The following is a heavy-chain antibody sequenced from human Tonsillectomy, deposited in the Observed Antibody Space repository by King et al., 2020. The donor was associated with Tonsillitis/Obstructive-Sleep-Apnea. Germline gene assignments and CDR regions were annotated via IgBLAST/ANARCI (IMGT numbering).Heavy chain of an antibody. Sequence: VQLVESGGGMVQPGRSLRLSCAASGFTFSSYAMHWVRQAPGKGLEWVAVISYDGSNKYYADSVKGRFTISRDNSKNTLYLQMNSLRAEDTAVYYCARGITMVRGVRVYYGMDVWGQGTTVTVSS. CDR3: ARGITMVRGVRVYYGMDV. CDR2: ISYDGSNK. CDR1: GFTFSSYA. D-gene: IGHD3-10*01. J-gene: IGHJ6*02. V-gene: IGHV3-30*04.